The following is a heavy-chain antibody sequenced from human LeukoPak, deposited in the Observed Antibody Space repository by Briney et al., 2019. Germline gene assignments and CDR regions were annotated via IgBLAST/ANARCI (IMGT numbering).Heavy chain of an antibody. D-gene: IGHD6-6*01. V-gene: IGHV6-1*01. CDR2: TYYRSKWYN. Sequence: SQTLSLTCAISGDSFSSNSAAWNWIRQSPSRGLEWLGRTYYRSKWYNDYAVSVKSRITIDPDTSKNQFSLQLNSVTPEDTAVYYCARGIAARPDYYYYYMDVWGKGTTVTVSS. J-gene: IGHJ6*03. CDR3: ARGIAARPDYYYYYMDV. CDR1: GDSFSSNSAA.